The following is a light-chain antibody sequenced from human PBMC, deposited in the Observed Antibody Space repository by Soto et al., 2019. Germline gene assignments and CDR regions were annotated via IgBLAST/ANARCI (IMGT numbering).Light chain of an antibody. J-gene: IGLJ1*01. Sequence: QSALTQPPSASGSPGQSVTISCTGTSSDIGAYDYVSWYQQHPGGVPKLLIYDVSSRPSGVSSRFSGSKSGNTASLTISGLQADDEADYYCSSFADSSVRDYVFGGGTKLTVL. V-gene: IGLV2-14*03. CDR2: DVS. CDR3: SSFADSSVRDYV. CDR1: SSDIGAYDY.